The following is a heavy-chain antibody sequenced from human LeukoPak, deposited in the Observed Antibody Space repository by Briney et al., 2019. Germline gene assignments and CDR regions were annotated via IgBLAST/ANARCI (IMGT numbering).Heavy chain of an antibody. D-gene: IGHD6-25*01. Sequence: GGSLRLSCAASGFTVSSNYMSWVRQAPGKGLEWVSVIYSGGSTYYADSVKGRFTISGDNSKNTLYLQMNSLRAEDTAVYYCARAAADAFDIWGQGTMVTVSS. J-gene: IGHJ3*02. CDR1: GFTVSSNY. CDR3: ARAAADAFDI. V-gene: IGHV3-53*01. CDR2: IYSGGST.